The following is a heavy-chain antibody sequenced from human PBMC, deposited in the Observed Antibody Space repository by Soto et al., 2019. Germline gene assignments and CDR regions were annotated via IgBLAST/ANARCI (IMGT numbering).Heavy chain of an antibody. Sequence: QLQLQESGPGLVKPSETLSLTCTVSGGSISSTSYYWGWIRQPPGKGLEWIGNIYYSGSTFYNPSLKSRVTISIDTSKNQCFLKLSSVTAADTAVYYCARVEDIDSSSYNTWGQGTLVTVSS. V-gene: IGHV4-39*02. CDR3: ARVEDIDSSSYNT. CDR1: GGSISSTSYY. CDR2: IYYSGST. J-gene: IGHJ5*02. D-gene: IGHD3-22*01.